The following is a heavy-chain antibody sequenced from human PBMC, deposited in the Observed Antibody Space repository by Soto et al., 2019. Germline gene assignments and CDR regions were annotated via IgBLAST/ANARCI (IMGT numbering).Heavy chain of an antibody. CDR3: ARGVLVGIVVVPAARPPNYYFDY. J-gene: IGHJ4*02. Sequence: ETLSLTCAVYGGSFSGYYWSWIRQPPGKGLEWIGEINHSGSTNYNPSLKSRVTISVDTSKNQFSLKLSSVTAADTAVYYCARGVLVGIVVVPAARPPNYYFDYWGQGTLVTVSS. D-gene: IGHD2-2*03. CDR1: GGSFSGYY. CDR2: INHSGST. V-gene: IGHV4-34*01.